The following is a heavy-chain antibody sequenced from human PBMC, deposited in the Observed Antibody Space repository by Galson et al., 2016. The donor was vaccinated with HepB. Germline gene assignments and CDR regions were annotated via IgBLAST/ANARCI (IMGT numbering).Heavy chain of an antibody. Sequence: ETLSLTCVVSGHSISSAYWWSWVRQPPGKGLEWIGEIYQSGTTNYNPSLEGRVTISVDKAKNQFSLSLTSLTAADTAVYYCASKYTVLDYWGQGTLVTVSA. CDR2: IYQSGTT. CDR3: ASKYTVLDY. V-gene: IGHV4-4*02. J-gene: IGHJ4*02. CDR1: GHSISSAYW. D-gene: IGHD4-17*01.